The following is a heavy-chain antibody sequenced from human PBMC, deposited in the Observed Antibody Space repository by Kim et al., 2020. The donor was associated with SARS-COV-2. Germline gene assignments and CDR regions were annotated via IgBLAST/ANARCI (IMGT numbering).Heavy chain of an antibody. CDR1: GYTFTGYY. CDR2: INPNSGGT. CDR3: AVYYSGYDHDAFDI. Sequence: ASVKVSCKASGYTFTGYYVHWVRQAPGQGLEWMGRINPNSGGTDYAQKFQGRVTMARDTSISTAYMELTRLTSDDTALYYCAVYYSGYDHDAFDIWGQGTMLTVSS. V-gene: IGHV1-2*06. J-gene: IGHJ3*02. D-gene: IGHD5-12*01.